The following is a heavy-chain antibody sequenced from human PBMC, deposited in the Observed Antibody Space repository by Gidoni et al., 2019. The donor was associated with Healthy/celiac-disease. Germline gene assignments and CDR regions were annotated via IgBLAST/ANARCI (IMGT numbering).Heavy chain of an antibody. CDR1: GFTVSSNY. CDR3: ARGVASDYVWGSYRPLYYFDY. CDR2: IYSGGST. D-gene: IGHD3-16*02. Sequence: EVQLVESGGGLIQPGGSLRLSCAASGFTVSSNYMSWVRQAPGKGLEWVSVIYSGGSTYYADSVKGRFTISRDNSKNTLYLQMNSLRAEDTAVYYCARGVASDYVWGSYRPLYYFDYWGQGTLVTVSS. J-gene: IGHJ4*02. V-gene: IGHV3-53*01.